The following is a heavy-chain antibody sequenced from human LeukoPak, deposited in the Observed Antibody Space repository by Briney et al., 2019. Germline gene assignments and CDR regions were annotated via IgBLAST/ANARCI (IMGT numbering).Heavy chain of an antibody. CDR1: GGSISSTNW. CDR3: SRESGPFSPFGH. V-gene: IGHV4-4*02. CDR2: ISLSGRT. D-gene: IGHD1-26*01. J-gene: IGHJ4*02. Sequence: PSETLSLTCGVSGGSISSTNWWSWVRQPPGQGLEWIGEISLSGRTNYNPSLKSRVTKSLDESKNHLSLNLASVTTADTAVYYCSRESGPFSPFGHWGQGTLVTVTS.